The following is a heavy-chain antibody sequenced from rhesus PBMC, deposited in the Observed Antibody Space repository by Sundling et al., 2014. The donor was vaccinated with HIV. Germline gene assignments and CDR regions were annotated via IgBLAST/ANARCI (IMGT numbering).Heavy chain of an antibody. D-gene: IGHD4-23*01. Sequence: QVQLQESGPVVVKPSETLPLTCAVSGASISSNYWSWIRQAPGKGLEWIGRIYGSGGSTDYNPSLKSRVTLSVDTSNNQFSLKLTSVTAADTAVFYCASAVSTNDAFDFWGQGLRVTVSS. CDR1: GASISSNY. CDR2: IYGSGGST. V-gene: IGHV4S2*01. J-gene: IGHJ3*01. CDR3: ASAVSTNDAFDF.